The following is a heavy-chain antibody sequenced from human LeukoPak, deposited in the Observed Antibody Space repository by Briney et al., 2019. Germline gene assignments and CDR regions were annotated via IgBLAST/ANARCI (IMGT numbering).Heavy chain of an antibody. V-gene: IGHV3-64D*09. Sequence: GGSLRLSCAASGFTFSIYEMSWVRQAPGKGLEYVSGISNKGGSTYYADSVKGRFTISRDNSKNTLHLQMSSLRADDTAVYYCVKSGTWADFDSWGQGTLVTVSS. CDR1: GFTFSIYE. CDR2: ISNKGGST. J-gene: IGHJ4*02. D-gene: IGHD1-26*01. CDR3: VKSGTWADFDS.